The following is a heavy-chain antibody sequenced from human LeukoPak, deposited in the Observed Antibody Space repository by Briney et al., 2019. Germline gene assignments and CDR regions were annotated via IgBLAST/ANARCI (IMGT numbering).Heavy chain of an antibody. J-gene: IGHJ4*02. D-gene: IGHD2-2*01. V-gene: IGHV3-49*04. CDR3: LLTDIVVVPAAMGGDYFDY. CDR2: IRSKAYGGTT. Sequence: GGSLRLSCTASGFTFGDYAMSWVRQAPGKGLEWVGFIRSKAYGGTTEYAASVKGRFTISRDDPKSIAYLQMNSLKTEDTAVYYCLLTDIVVVPAAMGGDYFDYWGQGTLVTVSS. CDR1: GFTFGDYA.